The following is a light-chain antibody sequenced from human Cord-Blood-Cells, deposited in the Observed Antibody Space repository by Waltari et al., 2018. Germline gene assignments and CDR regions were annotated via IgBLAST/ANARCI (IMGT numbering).Light chain of an antibody. CDR3: QAWDSSTACV. CDR1: KLGDKY. Sequence: SYELTQPPSVSVSPGQTARITCSGDKLGDKYACWYQQKPGQSPVLVIYQDSKRPSGIPGRFSGSDAWNTATLTIRGTQARDEADYYCQAWDSSTACVFGTGTKGTVL. V-gene: IGLV3-1*01. J-gene: IGLJ1*01. CDR2: QDS.